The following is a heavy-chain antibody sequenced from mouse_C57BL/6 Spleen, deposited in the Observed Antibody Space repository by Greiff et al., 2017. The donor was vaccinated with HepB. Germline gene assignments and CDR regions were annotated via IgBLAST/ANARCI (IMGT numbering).Heavy chain of an antibody. CDR2: IYPRSGNT. CDR1: GYTFTSYG. Sequence: QVHVKQSGAELARPGASVKLSCKASGYTFTSYGISWVKQRTGQGLEWIGEIYPRSGNTYYNEKFKGKATLTADKSSSTAYMELRSLTSEDSAVYCCARYLATVVEATAPMGEDYWGQGTSVTVSS. CDR3: ARYLATVVEATAPMGEDY. D-gene: IGHD1-1*01. J-gene: IGHJ4*01. V-gene: IGHV1-81*01.